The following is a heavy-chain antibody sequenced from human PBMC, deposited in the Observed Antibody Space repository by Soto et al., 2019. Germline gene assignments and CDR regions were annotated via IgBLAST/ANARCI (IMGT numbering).Heavy chain of an antibody. Sequence: SETLSLTCTVSVGSVSSGSYYWSWVRQPPGKGLEWIGYIYYSGSTNYNPSLKSRVTISVDTSKNQFSLKLSSVTAADTAVYYCAREWVVVISRRGLNWFDPWGQGTLVTVSS. CDR3: AREWVVVISRRGLNWFDP. CDR2: IYYSGST. CDR1: VGSVSSGSYY. D-gene: IGHD3-22*01. J-gene: IGHJ5*02. V-gene: IGHV4-61*01.